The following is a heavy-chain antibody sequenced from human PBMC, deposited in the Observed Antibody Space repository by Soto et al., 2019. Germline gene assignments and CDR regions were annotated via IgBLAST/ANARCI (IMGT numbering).Heavy chain of an antibody. D-gene: IGHD2-2*01. CDR3: ARVFLGVCSSTSCPPWVRWGYNWFDP. V-gene: IGHV1-46*01. Sequence: ASVKVSCKASGYTFTSYYMHWVRQAPGQGLEWMGIINPSGGSTSYAQKFQGRVTMTRDTSTSTVYMELSSLRSEDTAVYYCARVFLGVCSSTSCPPWVRWGYNWFDPWGQGTLVTVSS. CDR1: GYTFTSYY. CDR2: INPSGGST. J-gene: IGHJ5*02.